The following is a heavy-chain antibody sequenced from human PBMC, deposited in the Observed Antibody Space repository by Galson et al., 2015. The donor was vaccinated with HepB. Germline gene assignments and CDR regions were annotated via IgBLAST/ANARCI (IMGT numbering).Heavy chain of an antibody. V-gene: IGHV4-59*08. Sequence: ETLSLTCTVSGGSISNYCWSWIRQPPGKGLEWIGYIYYSGSASYNPSLKRRIIISVDTSKNQLSLKLTSVTAADTAVYYCARLQLRVGELSLEPAFDSWGQGTLVTVSS. CDR3: ARLQLRVGELSLEPAFDS. CDR2: IYYSGSA. J-gene: IGHJ4*02. CDR1: GGSISNYC. D-gene: IGHD3-16*02.